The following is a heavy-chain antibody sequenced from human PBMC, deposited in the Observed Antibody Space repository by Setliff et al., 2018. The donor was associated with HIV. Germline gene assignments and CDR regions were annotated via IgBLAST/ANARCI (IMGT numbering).Heavy chain of an antibody. J-gene: IGHJ1*01. Sequence: SVKVSCKASGDTSNRYAIRWVRQAPGQGPEWMGGIIPIFGSPRYAPQFRGRATITADESSRTAYMELTSLRSEDSAVYYCAAASGDYEPYQYWGQGTLVTVSS. V-gene: IGHV1-69*13. D-gene: IGHD4-17*01. CDR3: AAASGDYEPYQY. CDR1: GDTSNRYA. CDR2: IIPIFGSP.